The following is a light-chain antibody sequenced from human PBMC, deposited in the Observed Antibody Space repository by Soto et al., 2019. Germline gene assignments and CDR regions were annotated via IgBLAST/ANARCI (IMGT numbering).Light chain of an antibody. Sequence: EIVLTQSPGTLSLSPCERATLSWSAGQSVSSNLAWYQQKPGQAPRLLIYAAFARATGIPARFSGSESGTEFTLTISSLQSEDFAIYFCQQYNNWPTFGQGTKV. CDR1: QSVSSN. CDR3: QQYNNWPT. V-gene: IGKV3-15*01. CDR2: AAF. J-gene: IGKJ1*01.